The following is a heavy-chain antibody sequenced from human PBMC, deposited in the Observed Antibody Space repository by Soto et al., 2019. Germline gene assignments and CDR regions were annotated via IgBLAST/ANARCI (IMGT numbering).Heavy chain of an antibody. J-gene: IGHJ4*02. Sequence: SVKVSCKASGYTFTSYAMHWVRQAPGQRLEWMGWINAGNGNTKYSQKFQGRVTITRDTSASTAYMEPSSLRSEDTAVYYCAREAPRAYGDYSYWGQGTLVTVSS. CDR1: GYTFTSYA. D-gene: IGHD4-17*01. V-gene: IGHV1-3*01. CDR2: INAGNGNT. CDR3: AREAPRAYGDYSY.